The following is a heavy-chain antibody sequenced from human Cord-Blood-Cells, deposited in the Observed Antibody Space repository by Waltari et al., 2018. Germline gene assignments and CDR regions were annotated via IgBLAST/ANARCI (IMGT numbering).Heavy chain of an antibody. J-gene: IGHJ6*02. V-gene: IGHV4-59*01. CDR1: GGSIRRYY. CDR3: ARDRGCSGGSCYSGYYYYYYGMDV. Sequence: QVQLQESGPGLVKPSETLLLTCTVSGGSIRRYYWSWCRQPPGKGVEWVGYIYYSGRTNYNPSLKSRVTISVDTSKNQFSLKLSSVTAADTAVYYCARDRGCSGGSCYSGYYYYYYGMDVWGQGTTVTVSS. D-gene: IGHD2-15*01. CDR2: IYYSGRT.